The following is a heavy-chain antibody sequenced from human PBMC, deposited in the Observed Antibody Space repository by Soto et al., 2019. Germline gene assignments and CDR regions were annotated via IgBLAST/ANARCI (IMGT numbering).Heavy chain of an antibody. D-gene: IGHD3-10*01. V-gene: IGHV1-18*01. Sequence: QVHLVQSGAEVKKPGASVKVSCKGSGYTFTSYGITWVRQAPGQGLEWMGWISAHNGNTNYAQKLQGRVTVTRDTSTSTAYVERRSLGADATAVYYCARGGYGAYWGQGALVTVSS. CDR1: GYTFTSYG. CDR3: ARGGYGAY. CDR2: ISAHNGNT. J-gene: IGHJ4*02.